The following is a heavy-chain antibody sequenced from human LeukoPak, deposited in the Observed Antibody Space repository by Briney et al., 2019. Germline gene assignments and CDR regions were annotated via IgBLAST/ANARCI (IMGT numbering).Heavy chain of an antibody. V-gene: IGHV3-48*01. D-gene: IGHD2-2*01. CDR3: ANFLQLPLIDY. J-gene: IGHJ4*02. CDR1: GFTFSSYS. Sequence: PGGSLRLSCAASGFTFSSYSMNWVRQAPGKGLEWVSYISSSSSTIYYADSVKGRFTISRDNAKNSLYLQMNSLRAEDTAVYYCANFLQLPLIDYWGQGTLVTVSS. CDR2: ISSSSSTI.